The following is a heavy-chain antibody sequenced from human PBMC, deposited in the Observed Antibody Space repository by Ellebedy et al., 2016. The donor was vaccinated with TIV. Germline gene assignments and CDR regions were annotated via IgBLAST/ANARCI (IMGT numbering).Heavy chain of an antibody. V-gene: IGHV2-5*01. J-gene: IGHJ4*02. D-gene: IGHD5-18*01. Sequence: SGPTLVKPTQTLTLTCTFSVFSLSTSGVGVGWIRQPPGKALEWLALIYWNDDKRYSPSLKSRLTITKDTSKNQVVLTMTNMDPVDTATYYCAHRRDTAMADGEFDYWGQGTLVTVSS. CDR1: VFSLSTSGVG. CDR3: AHRRDTAMADGEFDY. CDR2: IYWNDDK.